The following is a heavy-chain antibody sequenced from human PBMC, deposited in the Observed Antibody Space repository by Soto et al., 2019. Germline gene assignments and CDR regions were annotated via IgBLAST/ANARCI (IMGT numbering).Heavy chain of an antibody. V-gene: IGHV3-30*18. CDR2: ISYDGRNE. CDR1: GFTFGNYG. Sequence: QVQLVESGGGVVQPGRSLRLSCAASGFTFGNYGMHWVRQAPGKGLEWVAIISYDGRNEYFADSVKGRFTISRDNSKNTLYLQMNSLRAEGTAVYYCAKSGRTTVTTDLAYWGQGTLVTVSS. CDR3: AKSGRTTVTTDLAY. D-gene: IGHD4-17*01. J-gene: IGHJ4*02.